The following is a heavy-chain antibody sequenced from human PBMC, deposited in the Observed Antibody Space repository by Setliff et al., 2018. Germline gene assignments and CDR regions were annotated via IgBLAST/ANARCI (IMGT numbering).Heavy chain of an antibody. CDR1: GYTFTSYA. J-gene: IGHJ6*03. CDR3: ARDNIGYITGIPYYYYYYMDV. Sequence: ASVKVSCKASGYTFTSYAMHWVRQAPGQRLEWMGWINAGNGNTKYSQKFQGRVTITRDTSASTAYMELSSLRSEDTAVYYCARDNIGYITGIPYYYYYYMDVWGKGTTVTVS. CDR2: INAGNGNT. D-gene: IGHD1-20*01. V-gene: IGHV1-3*01.